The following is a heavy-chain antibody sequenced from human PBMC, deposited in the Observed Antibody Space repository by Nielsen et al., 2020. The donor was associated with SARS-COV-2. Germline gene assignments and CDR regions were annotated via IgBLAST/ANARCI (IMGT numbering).Heavy chain of an antibody. CDR3: ATPITVDFFDY. J-gene: IGHJ4*02. CDR1: GDTFPIDN. CDR2: INLSAGST. V-gene: IGHV1-46*01. Sequence: ASVKVSCKASGDTFPIDNIHWLRQAPGQGLEWIGIINLSAGSTDFEQKFKGRVTMTRDTSASTVYLALTSLKSEDTAVYYCATPITVDFFDYWGQGTLVTVSS.